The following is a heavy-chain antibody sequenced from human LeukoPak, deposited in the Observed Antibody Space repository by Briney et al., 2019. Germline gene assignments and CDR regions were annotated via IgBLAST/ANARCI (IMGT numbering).Heavy chain of an antibody. V-gene: IGHV4-39*07. CDR1: GGSISSSSYY. Sequence: PSETLSLTCTVSGGSISSSSYYWGWIRQPPGKGLEWIGSIYYSGSTYYNPSLKSRVTISVDTSKNQFSLKLSSVTAADTAVYYCAKDSFGSSAFDYWGQGTLVTVSS. CDR3: AKDSFGSSAFDY. CDR2: IYYSGST. J-gene: IGHJ4*02. D-gene: IGHD2-15*01.